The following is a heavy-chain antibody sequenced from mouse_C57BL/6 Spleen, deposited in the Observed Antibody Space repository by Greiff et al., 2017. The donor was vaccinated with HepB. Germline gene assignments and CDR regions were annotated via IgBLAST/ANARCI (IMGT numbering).Heavy chain of an antibody. D-gene: IGHD3-3*01. CDR3: ARRAYGAMDY. Sequence: VQLQQSGPVLVKPGASVKMSCKASGYTFTDYYMNWVKQSHGKSLEWIGVINPYNGGTSYNQKFKGKATLTVDKSSSTAYMELNSLTSEDSAVYYSARRAYGAMDYWGQGTSVTVSS. V-gene: IGHV1-19*01. CDR1: GYTFTDYY. CDR2: INPYNGGT. J-gene: IGHJ4*01.